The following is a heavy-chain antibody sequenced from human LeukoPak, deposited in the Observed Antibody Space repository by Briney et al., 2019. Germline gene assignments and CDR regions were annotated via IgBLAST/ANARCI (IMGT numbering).Heavy chain of an antibody. CDR1: GFTFTSYA. J-gene: IGHJ4*02. CDR3: AKGDSYGLIYFDY. V-gene: IGHV3-23*01. CDR2: ISGSGGST. D-gene: IGHD5-18*01. Sequence: GRSLRLSCAASGFTFTSYAMSWVRHAPGKGLEWVSAISGSGGSTYYADSVKGRFTISRDNSKNTLYLQMNSLRAEDTAVYYCAKGDSYGLIYFDYWGQGTLVTVSS.